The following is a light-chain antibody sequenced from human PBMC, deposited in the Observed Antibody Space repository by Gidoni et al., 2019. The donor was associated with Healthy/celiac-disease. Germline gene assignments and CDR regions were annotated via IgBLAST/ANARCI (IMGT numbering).Light chain of an antibody. CDR1: QSVSSY. CDR2: EAS. CDR3: QQRSNWPLIT. Sequence: IVLTQSPATLSLSPGERASLSGRASQSVSSYLAWYQQNPGQAPRLLIYEASNRANGIPARFSGSGSGTDFTLTISSLEPEDFAVYYCQQRSNWPLITFGQGTRLEIK. J-gene: IGKJ5*01. V-gene: IGKV3-11*01.